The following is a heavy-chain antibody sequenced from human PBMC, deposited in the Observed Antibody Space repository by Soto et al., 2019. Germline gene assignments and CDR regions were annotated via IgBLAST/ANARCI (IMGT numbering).Heavy chain of an antibody. D-gene: IGHD2-21*01. CDR3: SKDPTSKIFAIPGY. Sequence: VQLLESGGDLVQPGGSLRLSCAASGFTFSSYAMSWVRQAPGKGLDWVSGISGSGGSTYYADSVKGRFTISRDNSKNTLFLQMNSLRVEDSAVYYCSKDPTSKIFAIPGYWGQGTLVTVSS. CDR2: ISGSGGST. V-gene: IGHV3-23*01. J-gene: IGHJ4*02. CDR1: GFTFSSYA.